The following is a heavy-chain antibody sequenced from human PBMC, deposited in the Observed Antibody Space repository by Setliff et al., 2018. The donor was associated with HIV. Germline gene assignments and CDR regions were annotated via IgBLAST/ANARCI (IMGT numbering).Heavy chain of an antibody. CDR1: GYEFSTYW. J-gene: IGHJ4*02. Sequence: GESLKISCKVSGYEFSTYWITWVRQMPGKGLEWMGRIDPSDSYINYSPSFQGHVTMSTDESTSTAYLQWGSLRASGSATYYCARLFSYGSGSYHADHWGQGTLVTVSS. V-gene: IGHV5-10-1*01. D-gene: IGHD3-10*01. CDR3: ARLFSYGSGSYHADH. CDR2: IDPSDSYI.